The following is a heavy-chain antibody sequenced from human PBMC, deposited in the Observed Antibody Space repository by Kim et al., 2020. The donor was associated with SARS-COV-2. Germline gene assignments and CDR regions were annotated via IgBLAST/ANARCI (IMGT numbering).Heavy chain of an antibody. CDR1: GFTFSSYA. D-gene: IGHD2-15*01. CDR2: IYSGGSST. V-gene: IGHV3-23*03. J-gene: IGHJ6*02. Sequence: GGSLRLSCAASGFTFSSYAMSWVRQAPGKGLEWVSVIYSGGSSTYYADSVKGRLTISRDNSKNTLYLQMNSLRAEDTAVYYCAWGVVILSGMEGWGQGTTASVSS. CDR3: AWGVVILSGMEG.